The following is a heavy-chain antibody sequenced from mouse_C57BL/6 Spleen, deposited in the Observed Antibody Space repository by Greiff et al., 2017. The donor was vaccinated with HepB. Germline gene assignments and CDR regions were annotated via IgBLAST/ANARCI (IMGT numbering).Heavy chain of an antibody. CDR3: ARGLTTVVATDFDY. D-gene: IGHD1-1*01. CDR2: IDPSDSET. CDR1: GYTFTSYW. V-gene: IGHV1-52*01. J-gene: IGHJ2*01. Sequence: QVQLKQPGAELVRPGSSVKLSCKASGYTFTSYWMHWVKQRPIQGLEWIGNIDPSDSETHYNQKFKDKATLTVDKSSSTAYMQLSSLTSEDSAVYYCARGLTTVVATDFDYWGQGTTLTVSS.